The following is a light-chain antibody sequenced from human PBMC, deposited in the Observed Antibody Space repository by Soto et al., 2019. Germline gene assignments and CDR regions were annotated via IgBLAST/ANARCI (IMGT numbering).Light chain of an antibody. Sequence: DIQITQSPSSLSASVGDRVTITCRTSQGINDYLNWYQMKPGEAPKLLIYAASALQSGIPSRFSGSASGTEFTLTITSLQPEDFATYYCQQSYNFPRTFGQGTRWIS. CDR1: QGINDY. CDR2: AAS. J-gene: IGKJ1*01. CDR3: QQSYNFPRT. V-gene: IGKV1-39*01.